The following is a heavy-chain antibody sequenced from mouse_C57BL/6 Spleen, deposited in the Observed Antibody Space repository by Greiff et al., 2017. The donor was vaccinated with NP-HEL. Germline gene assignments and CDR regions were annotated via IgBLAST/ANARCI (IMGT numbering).Heavy chain of an antibody. V-gene: IGHV1-26*01. CDR2: INPNNGGT. J-gene: IGHJ4*01. CDR3: AREELRRYYAMDY. Sequence: EVQLQQSGPELVKPGASVKISCKASGYTFTDYYMNWVKQSHGKSLEWIGDINPNNGGTSYNQKFKGKATLTVDKSSSTAYMELRSLTSEDSAVYYCAREELRRYYAMDYWGQGTSVTVSS. D-gene: IGHD2-4*01. CDR1: GYTFTDYY.